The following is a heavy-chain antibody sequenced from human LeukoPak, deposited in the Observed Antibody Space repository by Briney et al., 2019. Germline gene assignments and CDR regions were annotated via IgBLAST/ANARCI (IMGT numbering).Heavy chain of an antibody. V-gene: IGHV3-74*03. D-gene: IGHD3-10*01. J-gene: IGHJ4*02. CDR1: GFTFSSYW. Sequence: GGSLRLSCAASGFTFSSYWMHWVRQAPGKGLVRVSRIKSDGSDTTYADSVKGRFTISRDNAKNMLYLQMNSLRAEDTAVYYCVNYGWGRPAWGQGTLVTVSS. CDR2: IKSDGSDT. CDR3: VNYGWGRPA.